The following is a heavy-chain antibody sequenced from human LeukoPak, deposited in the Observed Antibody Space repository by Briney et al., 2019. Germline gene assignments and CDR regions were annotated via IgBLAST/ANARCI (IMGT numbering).Heavy chain of an antibody. V-gene: IGHV4-34*01. D-gene: IGHD5/OR15-5a*01. CDR3: ARMADSV. J-gene: IGHJ4*02. CDR1: GGSFSGYY. Sequence: PSGTLSLTCAVYGGSFSGYYWSWIRQPPGKGLEWIGEINHSGSTNYNPSLKSRVTISVDTSKNQFSLKLSSVTAADAAVYYCARMADSVWGQGTLVTVSS. CDR2: INHSGST.